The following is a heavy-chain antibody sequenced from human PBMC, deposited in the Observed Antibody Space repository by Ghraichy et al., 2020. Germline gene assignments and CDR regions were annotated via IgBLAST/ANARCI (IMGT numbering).Heavy chain of an antibody. D-gene: IGHD3-22*01. V-gene: IGHV3-30*18. J-gene: IGHJ6*02. CDR2: ISYDGNSK. Sequence: GESLNISCAASGFTFSRYGMHWVRQAPGKGLEWVAVISYDGNSKYSPDYRFTISRDNSKNTLYLQMNSLRAEDTAVYYCAKERDTSGYYSFRGDYYGMDVWGQGTTVAVFS. CDR3: AKERDTSGYYSFRGDYYGMDV. CDR1: GFTFSRYG.